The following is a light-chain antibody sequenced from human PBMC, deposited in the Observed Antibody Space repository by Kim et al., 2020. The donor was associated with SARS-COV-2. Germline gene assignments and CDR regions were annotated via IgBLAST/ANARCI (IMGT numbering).Light chain of an antibody. Sequence: ELTQPPSASGTPGQRVTISCSGSSSNIGSNTVNWYQQLPGTAPKLLIYSNNQRPSGVPDRFTGSKSGTSASLAISGLQSEDEADYYCAAWDDSLNGVVFGGGTQLTVL. J-gene: IGLJ2*01. CDR2: SNN. CDR1: SSNIGSNT. V-gene: IGLV1-44*01. CDR3: AAWDDSLNGVV.